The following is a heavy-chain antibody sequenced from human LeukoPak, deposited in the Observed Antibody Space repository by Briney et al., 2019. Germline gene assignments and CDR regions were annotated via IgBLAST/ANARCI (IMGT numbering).Heavy chain of an antibody. D-gene: IGHD3-22*01. Sequence: GGSLRLSCAASGFTVSSNYMSWVRQAPGKGLEWVSVIYSGGSTYYADSVKGRFTISRDNSKNTLYLQMNSLRAEDTAVDYCARESYYDSSGYYGGGFDYWGQGTLVTVSS. CDR3: ARESYYDSSGYYGGGFDY. J-gene: IGHJ4*02. CDR1: GFTVSSNY. CDR2: IYSGGST. V-gene: IGHV3-53*01.